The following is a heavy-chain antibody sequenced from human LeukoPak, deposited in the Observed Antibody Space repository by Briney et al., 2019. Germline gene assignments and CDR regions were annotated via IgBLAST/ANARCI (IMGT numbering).Heavy chain of an antibody. Sequence: SETLSLTCAVYGGSFSGYYWSWIRQPPGKGPEWIGYIHHSGNTYYNPSLKSRVNISLDTSKNQFSLKLSSGTAADTAVYYCARDVVRDYFDYWGQGTPVTVSS. CDR1: GGSFSGYY. CDR3: ARDVVRDYFDY. CDR2: IHHSGNT. V-gene: IGHV4-34*09. J-gene: IGHJ4*02. D-gene: IGHD2-21*01.